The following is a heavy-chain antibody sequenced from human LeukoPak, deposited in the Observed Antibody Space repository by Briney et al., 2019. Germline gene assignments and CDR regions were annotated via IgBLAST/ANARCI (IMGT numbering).Heavy chain of an antibody. CDR3: TRGLAQLELDGFDY. J-gene: IGHJ4*02. V-gene: IGHV3-49*03. D-gene: IGHD1-1*01. Sequence: GGSLRLSCTASGFTFGDYAMSWFRQAPGKGLEWVGFTRSKAYGGTTEYAASVKGRFTISRDDSKSIAYLQMNSLKTEDTAVYYCTRGLAQLELDGFDYWGQGTLVTVSS. CDR1: GFTFGDYA. CDR2: TRSKAYGGTT.